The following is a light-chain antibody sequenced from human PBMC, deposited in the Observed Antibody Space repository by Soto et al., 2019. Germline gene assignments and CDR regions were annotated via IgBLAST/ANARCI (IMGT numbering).Light chain of an antibody. J-gene: IGKJ1*01. Sequence: EIVLTQSPATLSLSPGERATLSCRATQSVRRSLAWYQQQPGQAPRLLIYDASNRATGIPARFSGSGSGTDFTLTISRLEPEDFAVYYCQQYGSSPTWTFGQGTKVDI. CDR3: QQYGSSPTWT. CDR1: QSVRRS. CDR2: DAS. V-gene: IGKV3-20*01.